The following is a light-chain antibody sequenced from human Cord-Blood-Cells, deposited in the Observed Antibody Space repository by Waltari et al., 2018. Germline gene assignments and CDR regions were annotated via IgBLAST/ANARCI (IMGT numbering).Light chain of an antibody. CDR3: QQYYSTPPT. Sequence: DIVMIQSPASLAVSLGERANINCQSSQSVLYSSNNKNYLAWYQQKPGQPPKLLIYWASTRESGVPDRFSGSGSGTDFTLTISSLQAEDVAVYYCQQYYSTPPTFGQGTKVEIK. V-gene: IGKV4-1*01. CDR1: QSVLYSSNNKNY. J-gene: IGKJ1*01. CDR2: WAS.